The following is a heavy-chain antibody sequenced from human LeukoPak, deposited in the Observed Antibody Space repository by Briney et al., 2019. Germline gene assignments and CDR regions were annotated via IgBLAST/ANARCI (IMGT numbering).Heavy chain of an antibody. J-gene: IGHJ4*02. Sequence: GGSLRLSCAASRFTFSSYAMSWVRQAPGKGLEWVSAISGSGGSTYYADSVKGRFTISRDNSKNTLYLQMNSLRAEDTAVYYCAKVKAAAGTKHSGYFDYWGQGTLVTVSS. CDR1: RFTFSSYA. CDR3: AKVKAAAGTKHSGYFDY. D-gene: IGHD6-13*01. CDR2: ISGSGGST. V-gene: IGHV3-23*01.